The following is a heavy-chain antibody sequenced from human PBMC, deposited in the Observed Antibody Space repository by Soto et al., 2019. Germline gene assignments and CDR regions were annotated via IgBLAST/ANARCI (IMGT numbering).Heavy chain of an antibody. V-gene: IGHV1-8*01. D-gene: IGHD5-12*01. Sequence: QVQLVQSGAEMKKPGASVKVYCKASGYTFTSYDINWVRQATGQGLEWVGWMKPNSRNTGNAQKFQGRVTMTRNTSITTAYMELSSLRSEDTAVYYCATDKVGMVDPWGQGTLVSVPS. CDR1: GYTFTSYD. CDR2: MKPNSRNT. CDR3: ATDKVGMVDP. J-gene: IGHJ5*02.